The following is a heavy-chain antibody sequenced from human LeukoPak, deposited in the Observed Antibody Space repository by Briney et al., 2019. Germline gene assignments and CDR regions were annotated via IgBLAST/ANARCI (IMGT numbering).Heavy chain of an antibody. CDR2: INPNSGGT. D-gene: IGHD5-12*01. CDR1: GYTFTRYY. Sequence: ASVKVSCKASGYTFTRYYMNWVRQAPGPGLEWMGWINPNSGGTNYAQKFQGRVTITRDTSISTAYMELSRLRSDHTAVYYWARGGGIVATKLDYWGQGTLATVSS. V-gene: IGHV1-2*02. J-gene: IGHJ4*02. CDR3: ARGGGIVATKLDY.